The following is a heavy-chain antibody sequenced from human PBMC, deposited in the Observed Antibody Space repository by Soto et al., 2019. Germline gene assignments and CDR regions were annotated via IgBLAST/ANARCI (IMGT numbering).Heavy chain of an antibody. CDR1: GGSVTRGSYY. Sequence: QVQLQESVPGLVKSSQALSVTCNVSGGSVTRGSYYWSWIRQHPGMGLEWIAYSSHSGSTFYNLSLKTRIFISLDASKNQFSLNVTSVTAADTAIYYCTRLVVKAWFDHWGQRILVTVDS. J-gene: IGHJ5*02. CDR3: TRLVVKAWFDH. D-gene: IGHD2-15*01. CDR2: SSHSGST. V-gene: IGHV4-31*03.